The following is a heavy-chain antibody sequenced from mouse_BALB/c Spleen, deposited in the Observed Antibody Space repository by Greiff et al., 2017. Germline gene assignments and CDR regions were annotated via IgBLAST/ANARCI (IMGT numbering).Heavy chain of an antibody. V-gene: IGHV1-54*01. Sequence: QVQLQQSGAELVRPGTSVKVSCKASGYAFTNYLIEWVKQRPGQGLEWIGVINPGSGGTNYNEKFKGKATLTADKSSSTAYMQLSSLKSEDSAVYFCAIGDRDDGYNLDYGGQGTSATVSS. D-gene: IGHD2-14*01. CDR3: AIGDRDDGYNLDY. J-gene: IGHJ4*01. CDR2: INPGSGGT. CDR1: GYAFTNYL.